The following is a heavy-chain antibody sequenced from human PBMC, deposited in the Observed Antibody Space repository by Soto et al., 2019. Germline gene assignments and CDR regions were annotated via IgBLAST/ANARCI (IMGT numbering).Heavy chain of an antibody. CDR2: IYHSGST. Sequence: XGTLSLTCAVSGYSISSGYYWGCIRQTPGKGLEWIASIYHSGSTYYNPSLKSRVTISVDTSKNQFSLKLTSVTAAGTAVYYCARGAATVTPGWFDPWGQGIMVTVSS. CDR3: ARGAATVTPGWFDP. D-gene: IGHD4-17*01. V-gene: IGHV4-38-2*01. J-gene: IGHJ5*02. CDR1: GYSISSGYY.